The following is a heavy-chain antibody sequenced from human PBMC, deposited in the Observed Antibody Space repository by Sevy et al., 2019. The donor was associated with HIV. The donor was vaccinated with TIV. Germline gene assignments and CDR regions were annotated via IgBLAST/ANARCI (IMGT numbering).Heavy chain of an antibody. CDR2: IRHDGNNK. Sequence: GGSLRLSCAASGFIFSNYAMHWVRQAPGKGLEWVAFIRHDGNNKYYIDSVKGRFTISRDSSKNTVFLQMNSLRADDTAMYYCAKESGYAYGHDYWGQGTLVTVSS. CDR1: GFIFSNYA. J-gene: IGHJ4*02. D-gene: IGHD5-18*01. CDR3: AKESGYAYGHDY. V-gene: IGHV3-30*02.